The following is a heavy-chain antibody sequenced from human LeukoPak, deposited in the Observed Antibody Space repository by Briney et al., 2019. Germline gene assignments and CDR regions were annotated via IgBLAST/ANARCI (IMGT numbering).Heavy chain of an antibody. CDR2: INHSGST. Sequence: PSETLSLTCAVYGGSFSGYYWTWIRQPPGKGLEWIGEINHSGSTNYNPSLKSRVTISVDTSKNQFSLKLSSVTAADTAVYYCARGGDSGFDCWGQGTLVTVSS. J-gene: IGHJ4*02. V-gene: IGHV4-34*01. CDR1: GGSFSGYY. D-gene: IGHD3-10*01. CDR3: ARGGDSGFDC.